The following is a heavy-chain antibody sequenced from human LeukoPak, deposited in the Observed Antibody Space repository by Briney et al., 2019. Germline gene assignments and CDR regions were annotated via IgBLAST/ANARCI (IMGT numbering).Heavy chain of an antibody. V-gene: IGHV3-30*18. CDR3: AKGDPAVAGYDY. J-gene: IGHJ4*02. CDR2: ISFDGSNK. D-gene: IGHD6-19*01. CDR1: GFTFSSYG. Sequence: GSLRLSCAASGFTFSSYGMHWVRQAPGKGPEWVAVISFDGSNKYYADSVKGRFTISRDNSKNTLYLQMNSLRAEDTAVYYCAKGDPAVAGYDYWGQGTLVTVSS.